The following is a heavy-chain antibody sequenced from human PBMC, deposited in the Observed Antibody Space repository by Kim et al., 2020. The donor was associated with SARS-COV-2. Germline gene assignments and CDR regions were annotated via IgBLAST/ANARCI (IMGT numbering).Heavy chain of an antibody. V-gene: IGHV4-59*08. CDR2: VYESGST. CDR3: ARLTYGDYGSYLDY. Sequence: SETLSLTCKVFGASMSSFYWSWIRQSPGKGLEWIGYVYESGSTKYNPSLKSRLSISVDASKKEFSLRLASVTAADSAVYYCARLTYGDYGSYLDYWGQGTQVTVSS. J-gene: IGHJ4*02. CDR1: GASMSSFY. D-gene: IGHD4-17*01.